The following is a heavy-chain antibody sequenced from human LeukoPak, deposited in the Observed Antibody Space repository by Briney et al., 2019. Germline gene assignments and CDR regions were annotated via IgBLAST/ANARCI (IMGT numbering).Heavy chain of an antibody. V-gene: IGHV4-4*07. D-gene: IGHD2-2*01. Sequence: DPSQTLSLTCTVSGGSISSYYWSWIRQPAGKGLEWIGRIYTSGSTNYNPSLKSRVTMSVDTSKNQFSLKLSSVTAADTAVYYCARVGYCSSTSCPPDYWGQGTLVTVSS. CDR1: GGSISSYY. CDR3: ARVGYCSSTSCPPDY. CDR2: IYTSGST. J-gene: IGHJ4*02.